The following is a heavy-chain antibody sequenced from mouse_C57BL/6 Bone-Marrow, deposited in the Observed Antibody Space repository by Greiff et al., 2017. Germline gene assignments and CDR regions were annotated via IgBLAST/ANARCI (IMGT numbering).Heavy chain of an antibody. D-gene: IGHD2-4*01. CDR2: IDPSDSET. J-gene: IGHJ2*01. Sequence: QVQLQQPGAELVRPGSSVKLSCKASGYTFTSYWMHWVKQRPIQGLEWIGNIDPSDSETHYNQKFKDKATLTVDKSSSTAYMQLSSLTSEDSAVYYCARGDYGGTYFDDWGQGTTLTVSS. CDR3: ARGDYGGTYFDD. V-gene: IGHV1-52*01. CDR1: GYTFTSYW.